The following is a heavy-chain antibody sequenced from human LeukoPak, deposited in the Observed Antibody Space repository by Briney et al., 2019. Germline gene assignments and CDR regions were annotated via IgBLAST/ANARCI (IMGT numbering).Heavy chain of an antibody. J-gene: IGHJ4*02. Sequence: GGSLRLSCAASGFTFSSYGMHWVRQAPGKGLEWVAVISYDGSNKYYADSVKGRFTISRDNSKNTLYLQMNSLRAEDTAVYYCARINYDSSGYRYWGQGTLVTVSS. V-gene: IGHV3-30*03. CDR2: ISYDGSNK. CDR3: ARINYDSSGYRY. CDR1: GFTFSSYG. D-gene: IGHD3-22*01.